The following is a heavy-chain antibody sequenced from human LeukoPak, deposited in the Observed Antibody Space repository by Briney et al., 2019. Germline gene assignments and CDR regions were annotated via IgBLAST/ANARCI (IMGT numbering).Heavy chain of an antibody. D-gene: IGHD3-10*01. CDR3: ARDHGSGSVRHFDY. CDR2: IYTSGST. J-gene: IGHJ4*02. CDR1: GGSISSGSYY. V-gene: IGHV4-61*02. Sequence: SETLSLTCTVSGGSISSGSYYWSWIRQPAGKGLEWIGRIYTSGSTNYNPSLKSRVTISVDTSKNQFSLKLSSVTAADTAVYYCARDHGSGSVRHFDYWGQGTLVTVSS.